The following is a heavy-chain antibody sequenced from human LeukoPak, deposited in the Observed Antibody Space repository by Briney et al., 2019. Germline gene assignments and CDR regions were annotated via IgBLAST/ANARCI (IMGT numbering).Heavy chain of an antibody. CDR1: GFTVSSNY. V-gene: IGHV3-53*01. Sequence: GSLRLSCAASGFTVSSNYMSWVRQAPGKGLEWVSVIYSGGSTYYADSMKGRFTISRDNSKNTLYLQMNSLRAEDTAVYYCARDILTGSIEVWGQGTLVTVSS. CDR2: IYSGGST. J-gene: IGHJ4*02. CDR3: ARDILTGSIEV. D-gene: IGHD3-9*01.